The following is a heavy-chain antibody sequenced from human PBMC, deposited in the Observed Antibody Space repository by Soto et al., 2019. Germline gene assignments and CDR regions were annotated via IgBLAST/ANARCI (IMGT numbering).Heavy chain of an antibody. Sequence: QVQLVQSGAEVKKPGASVKISCKASGYTFTSYYMHWVRQAPGQGLEWMGIINPSGGSTNYAQKLQGRVAMTRDMSSSTVYIELNSLRSEDTAVYYCARPPLDCWGQGTLVTVSS. J-gene: IGHJ4*02. V-gene: IGHV1-46*01. CDR1: GYTFTSYY. CDR2: INPSGGST. CDR3: ARPPLDC.